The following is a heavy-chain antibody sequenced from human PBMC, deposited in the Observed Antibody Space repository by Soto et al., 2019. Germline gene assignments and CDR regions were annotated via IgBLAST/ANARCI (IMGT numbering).Heavy chain of an antibody. CDR1: GGTFNSYD. CDR3: ARLSRPNYYDTSGFFKVNWFDP. D-gene: IGHD3-22*01. J-gene: IGHJ5*02. CDR2: IIPIVETP. V-gene: IGHV1-69*01. Sequence: QVQLVQSGAEGKKPGSSMKVSCKASGGTFNSYDINWVRQAPGQGLEWMGGIIPIVETPKYAQKFQGRVTITADESTNTVYMELSSLRSEDTAMYYCARLSRPNYYDTSGFFKVNWFDPWGQGTLVTVSS.